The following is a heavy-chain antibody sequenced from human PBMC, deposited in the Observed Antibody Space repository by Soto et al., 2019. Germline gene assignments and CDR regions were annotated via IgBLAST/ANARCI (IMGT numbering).Heavy chain of an antibody. Sequence: GGSLRLSCAASGFTFSSYWRSWVRQAPGKGLEWVANIKQDGSEKYYVDSVKGRFTISRDNAKNSLYLQMNSLRAEDTAVYYCARDRLYYYDSSGYNFDYWGQGTLVTVSS. CDR1: GFTFSSYW. CDR2: IKQDGSEK. V-gene: IGHV3-7*03. D-gene: IGHD3-22*01. J-gene: IGHJ4*02. CDR3: ARDRLYYYDSSGYNFDY.